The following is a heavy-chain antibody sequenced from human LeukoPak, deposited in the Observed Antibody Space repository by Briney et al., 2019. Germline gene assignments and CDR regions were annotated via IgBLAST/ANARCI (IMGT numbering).Heavy chain of an antibody. V-gene: IGHV3-11*04. CDR2: ISSSGSTI. J-gene: IGHJ4*02. D-gene: IGHD2-15*01. CDR3: ARAAYCSGGSCRLLALGY. CDR1: GFTFSDYY. Sequence: PGWSLRLSCAASGFTFSDYYMSWIRQAPGKGLEWVSYISSSGSTIYYADSVKGRFTISRDNSKNTLYLQMNSLRAEDTAVYYCARAAYCSGGSCRLLALGYWGQGTLVTVSS.